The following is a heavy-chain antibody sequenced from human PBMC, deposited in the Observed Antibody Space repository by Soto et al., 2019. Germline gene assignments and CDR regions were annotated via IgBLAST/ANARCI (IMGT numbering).Heavy chain of an antibody. D-gene: IGHD3-10*01. J-gene: IGHJ5*02. Sequence: ASVKVSCKASGYTFTGYYMHWVRQAPGQGLEWMGWINPNSGGTNYAQKFQGRVTMTRDTSISTAYMELSRLRSDDTAVYYCARGYYGSGSGNWFDPWGQGTLVTSPQ. CDR1: GYTFTGYY. CDR2: INPNSGGT. V-gene: IGHV1-2*02. CDR3: ARGYYGSGSGNWFDP.